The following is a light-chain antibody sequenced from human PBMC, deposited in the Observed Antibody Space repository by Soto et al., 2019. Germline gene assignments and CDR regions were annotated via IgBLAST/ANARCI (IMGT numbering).Light chain of an antibody. V-gene: IGLV2-14*03. Sequence: QSVLTQPASVSGSPGQSITISCTGTSSDVGGYNSVSWYQHHPGKAPKLILYDVGDRPSGVSYRFSGSKSGNTASLTISGLQAVDEADYYCAAWDDSLNGFYVFGTGTKVTVL. CDR2: DVG. CDR1: SSDVGGYNS. CDR3: AAWDDSLNGFYV. J-gene: IGLJ1*01.